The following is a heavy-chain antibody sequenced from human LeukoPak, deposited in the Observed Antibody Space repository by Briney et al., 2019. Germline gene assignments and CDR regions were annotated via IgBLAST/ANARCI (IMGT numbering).Heavy chain of an antibody. V-gene: IGHV1-18*01. CDR1: GYTFTSYG. J-gene: IGHJ4*02. CDR2: ISAYNGNA. CDR3: ARPTQVGATTYFDY. Sequence: GASVTVSCKASGYTFTSYGISWVRQAPGQGLEWMGWISAYNGNANYAQKLQGRITMTTDTSTSTAYMELRSLRSDDTAVYYCARPTQVGATTYFDYWGQGTLVTVSS. D-gene: IGHD1-26*01.